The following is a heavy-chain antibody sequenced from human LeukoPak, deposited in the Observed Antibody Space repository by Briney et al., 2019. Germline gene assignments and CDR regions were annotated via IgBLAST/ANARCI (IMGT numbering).Heavy chain of an antibody. J-gene: IGHJ6*02. Sequence: GRSLRLSCAASGFTFSTYGVHWVRQAPGKGLEWVAIIWYDGSNAYYADSVKGRFTISRDNSRNTLCLQMNSLRAEDTAVYYCARDKTGVNYYYGMDVWGQGTTVTVSS. CDR3: ARDKTGVNYYYGMDV. D-gene: IGHD2-8*02. CDR1: GFTFSTYG. V-gene: IGHV3-33*01. CDR2: IWYDGSNA.